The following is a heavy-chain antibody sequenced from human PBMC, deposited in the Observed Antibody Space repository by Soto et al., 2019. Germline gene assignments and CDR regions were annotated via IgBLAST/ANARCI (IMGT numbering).Heavy chain of an antibody. Sequence: PGGSLRLSCAASGFTFSSYNMNWVRQAPGKGLEWVSSISGSSSYIYYADSVKGRFTISRDNAKNSLYLQMNSLRAEDTAVYYCARVVYYDSSGYQYWGQGTLVTVS. J-gene: IGHJ4*02. CDR1: GFTFSSYN. D-gene: IGHD3-22*01. V-gene: IGHV3-21*01. CDR3: ARVVYYDSSGYQY. CDR2: ISGSSSYI.